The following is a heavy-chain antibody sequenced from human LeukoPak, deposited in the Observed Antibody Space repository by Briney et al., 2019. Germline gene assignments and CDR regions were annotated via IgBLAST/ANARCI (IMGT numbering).Heavy chain of an antibody. Sequence: GGSLRLSCAASGFTFSTYDMHWVRQAPGKGLEWVAVISYDGSDKYYADSVKGRFTISRDNSKNTLYLQMNSLRAEDTAVYYCARGWDGGGDWGQGTLVTVSS. CDR2: ISYDGSDK. D-gene: IGHD6-19*01. V-gene: IGHV3-30*03. CDR3: ARGWDGGGD. J-gene: IGHJ4*02. CDR1: GFTFSTYD.